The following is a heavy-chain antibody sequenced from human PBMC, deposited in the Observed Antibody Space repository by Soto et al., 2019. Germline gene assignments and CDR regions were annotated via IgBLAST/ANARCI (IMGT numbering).Heavy chain of an antibody. V-gene: IGHV3-21*01. Sequence: GGSLRLSCAASGFTFSSYSMNWVRQAPGKGLEWVSSISSSSSYIYYADSVKGRFTISRDNAKNSLYLQMNSLRAEDTAVYYCARDLYVDSGYDWRGYFDYWGQGTLVTVSS. D-gene: IGHD5-12*01. CDR1: GFTFSSYS. CDR3: ARDLYVDSGYDWRGYFDY. J-gene: IGHJ4*02. CDR2: ISSSSSYI.